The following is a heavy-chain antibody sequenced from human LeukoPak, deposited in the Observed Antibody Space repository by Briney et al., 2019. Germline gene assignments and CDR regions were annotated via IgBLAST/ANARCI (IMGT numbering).Heavy chain of an antibody. D-gene: IGHD1-7*01. CDR3: ARDEGPPRHNWNYGGPDY. CDR1: GYTFTSYY. J-gene: IGHJ4*02. Sequence: ASVKVSCKASGYTFTSYYMHWMRQAPGQGLEWMGIINPSGGSTSYAQKSQGRVTMTRDTSTNTFYMELSSLRSEDTAVYYCARDEGPPRHNWNYGGPDYWGQGTLVTVSS. V-gene: IGHV1-46*01. CDR2: INPSGGST.